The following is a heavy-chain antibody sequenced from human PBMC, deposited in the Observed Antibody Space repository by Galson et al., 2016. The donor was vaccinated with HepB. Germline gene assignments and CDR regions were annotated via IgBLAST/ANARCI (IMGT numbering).Heavy chain of an antibody. V-gene: IGHV4-30-4*01. CDR1: GGSISSGDYY. Sequence: LSLTCTVSGGSISSGDYYWSWIRQSPGKGLEWIGYIFYSGTTYYKSSLKSRLTISVDTSKNQFSLKLSSVTAADTAVYYCARAPWDYYYGMDVWGQGTTVTVSS. CDR3: ARAPWDYYYGMDV. J-gene: IGHJ6*02. D-gene: IGHD1-26*01. CDR2: IFYSGTT.